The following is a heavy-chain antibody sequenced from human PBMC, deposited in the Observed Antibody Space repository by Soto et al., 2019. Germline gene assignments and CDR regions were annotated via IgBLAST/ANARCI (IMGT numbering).Heavy chain of an antibody. CDR1: GGTFSSYA. CDR2: IIPILGTA. CDR3: ARVPSSYDSSGYYSFGWYFDL. D-gene: IGHD3-22*01. V-gene: IGHV1-69*12. J-gene: IGHJ2*01. Sequence: QVQLAQSGAEVKKPGSSVKVSCKASGGTFSSYAISWVRQAPGQGLEWMGGIIPILGTANYAQKFQGRVTITADESTSTAYMELSSLRSEDTAVYYCARVPSSYDSSGYYSFGWYFDLWGRGTLVTVSS.